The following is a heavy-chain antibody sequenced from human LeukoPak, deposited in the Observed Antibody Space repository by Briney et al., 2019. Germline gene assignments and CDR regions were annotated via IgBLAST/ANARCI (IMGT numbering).Heavy chain of an antibody. V-gene: IGHV3-48*01. CDR3: ARDLSSGWYFSYFDY. Sequence: GGTLTLSCAASGYTFSSYSMNWFLQAPAKGLEWGSYISSSSSTIYYADSVKGRFTISRDNAKNSLYLQMNSLRAEDTAVYYCARDLSSGWYFSYFDYWGQGTLVTVSS. CDR2: ISSSSSTI. D-gene: IGHD6-19*01. J-gene: IGHJ4*02. CDR1: GYTFSSYS.